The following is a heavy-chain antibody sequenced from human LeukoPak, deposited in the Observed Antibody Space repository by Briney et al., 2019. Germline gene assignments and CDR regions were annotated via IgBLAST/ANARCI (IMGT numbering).Heavy chain of an antibody. V-gene: IGHV4-4*07. J-gene: IGHJ5*02. CDR2: IYTSGST. CDR3: ARTSSPYSSPSRFDP. CDR1: GGSISSYY. D-gene: IGHD6-6*01. Sequence: PSETLSLTCTVSGGSISSYYWSWIRQPAGKGLEWIGRIYTSGSTNYNPSLKSRVTMSVDTSKNQFSLKLSSVTAADTAVYYCARTSSPYSSPSRFDPWGQGTLVTVSS.